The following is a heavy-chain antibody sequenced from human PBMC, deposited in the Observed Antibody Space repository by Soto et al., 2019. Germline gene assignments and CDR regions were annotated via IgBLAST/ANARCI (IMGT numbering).Heavy chain of an antibody. Sequence: SQTHSHICALSRDNCLSHNAAWNSVRRSPTRGLEWLGRTYYRSEGHNDYAVSVKSRITRNPDTSENQFSLHLNSVTPEDTAVYYWAQESSSSRRGRYYFDYWGQGALVTVSA. J-gene: IGHJ4*02. CDR2: TYYRSEGHN. CDR3: AQESSSSRRGRYYFDY. V-gene: IGHV6-1*01. D-gene: IGHD6-13*01. CDR1: RDNCLSHNAA.